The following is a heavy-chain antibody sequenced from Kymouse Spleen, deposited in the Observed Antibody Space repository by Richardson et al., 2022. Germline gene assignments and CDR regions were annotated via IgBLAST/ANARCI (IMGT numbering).Heavy chain of an antibody. CDR3: AKDLGTGTTQP. J-gene: IGHJ5*02. Sequence: QVQLVESGGGVVQPGRSLRLSCAASGFTFSSYGMHWVRQAPGKGLEWVAVISYDGSNKYYADSVKGRFTISRDNSKNTLYLQMNSLRAEDTAVYYCAKDLGTGTTQPWGQGTLVTVSS. D-gene: IGHD1-7*01. CDR2: ISYDGSNK. CDR1: GFTFSSYG. V-gene: IGHV3-30*18.